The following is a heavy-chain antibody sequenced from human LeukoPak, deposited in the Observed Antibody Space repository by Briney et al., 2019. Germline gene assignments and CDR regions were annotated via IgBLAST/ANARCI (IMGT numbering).Heavy chain of an antibody. CDR2: ISGSGGST. D-gene: IGHD3-22*01. V-gene: IGHV3-23*01. CDR1: GFTFSSYA. Sequence: GRSLRLSCAASGFTFSSYAMSWVRQAPGKGLEWVSAISGSGGSTYYADSVKGRFTISRDNSKNTLYLQMNSLRAEDTAVYYCAKFGASSGYYPAAAFDIWGQGTMVTVSS. J-gene: IGHJ3*02. CDR3: AKFGASSGYYPAAAFDI.